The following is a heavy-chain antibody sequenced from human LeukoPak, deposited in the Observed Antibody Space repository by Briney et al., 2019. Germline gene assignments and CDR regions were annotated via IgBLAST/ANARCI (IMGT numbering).Heavy chain of an antibody. CDR1: GYTFTSYD. CDR3: ARGPQVGANYFDY. Sequence: ASVKVSCKASGYTFTSYDINWVRQATGQALEWMGWMNPNSGNTGYAQKFQGRVTITRNTSISTAYMELSSLRSEDTAVYYCARGPQVGANYFDYWGQGTLVTVSS. J-gene: IGHJ4*02. D-gene: IGHD1-26*01. V-gene: IGHV1-8*03. CDR2: MNPNSGNT.